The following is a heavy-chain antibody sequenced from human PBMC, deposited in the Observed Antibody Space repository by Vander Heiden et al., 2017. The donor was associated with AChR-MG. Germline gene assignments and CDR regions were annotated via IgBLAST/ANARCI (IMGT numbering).Heavy chain of an antibody. V-gene: IGHV1-46*01. J-gene: IGHJ4*02. CDR2: INPNGGGT. CDR1: GYSFPSSY. D-gene: IGHD3-10*01. CDR3: ARRAVSSEYYLDY. Sequence: QVQLVQSGAAVKKPGASVKVSCKASGYSFPSSYIHWVRQAPGQGLVWMGIINPNGGGTSYAQKFQGRLTMTRDTSTSTVYMDLNGLRSEDTAVYYCARRAVSSEYYLDYWGQGTLVTVSS.